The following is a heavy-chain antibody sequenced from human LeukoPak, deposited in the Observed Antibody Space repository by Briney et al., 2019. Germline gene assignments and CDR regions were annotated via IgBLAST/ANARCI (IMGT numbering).Heavy chain of an antibody. J-gene: IGHJ1*01. CDR1: GFTFSTYG. CDR2: ISGSGGST. Sequence: GGSLRLSCAASGFTFSTYGMSWVRQAPGKGLEWVSVISGSGGSTNYADSVKGRFTISRDNSKNTLYLQMNSLRAEDTTIYYGAKVHWARVAGYFLQWGGGTRVTLSS. V-gene: IGHV3-23*01. D-gene: IGHD3-16*01. CDR3: AKVHWARVAGYFLQ.